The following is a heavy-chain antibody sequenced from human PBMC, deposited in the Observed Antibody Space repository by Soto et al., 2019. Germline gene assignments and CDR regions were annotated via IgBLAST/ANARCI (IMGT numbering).Heavy chain of an antibody. CDR2: IYWNDDM. Sequence: QITLKESGPTLAKPTQTLTLTCIFSGFSLSTSGAGVGWFRQTPGKALEWLALIYWNDDMRYSPSLKSKLTITKDTSTNQVVLTMTNMDPVDTATYYCAHRRRDGSSNAFDIWGQGTMVTVSS. CDR1: GFSLSTSGAG. J-gene: IGHJ3*02. CDR3: AHRRRDGSSNAFDI. D-gene: IGHD3-10*01. V-gene: IGHV2-5*01.